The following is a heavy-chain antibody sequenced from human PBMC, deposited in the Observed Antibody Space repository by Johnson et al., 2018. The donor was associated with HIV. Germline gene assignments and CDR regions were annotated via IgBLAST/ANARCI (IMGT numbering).Heavy chain of an antibody. Sequence: QMLLVESGGGVVQPGGSLRLSCAESGFTFSSYGMHWVRQAPGKGLEWVAFIRYDGSNKYYADSVKGRFTISRDNSKNTLYLQMNSLRAEDTAVYYCAKDHYYYDSSGSAIDAFDIWGQGTMVTVSS. CDR3: AKDHYYYDSSGSAIDAFDI. D-gene: IGHD3-22*01. V-gene: IGHV3-30*02. J-gene: IGHJ3*02. CDR1: GFTFSSYG. CDR2: IRYDGSNK.